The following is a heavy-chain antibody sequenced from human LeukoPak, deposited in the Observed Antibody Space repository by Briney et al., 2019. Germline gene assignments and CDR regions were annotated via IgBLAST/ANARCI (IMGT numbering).Heavy chain of an antibody. CDR3: ARDNLGFDY. Sequence: ASVKVSCKASGYTFTRFGILWVRQPPGKGLEWMGWISAYNGNTNYAQKVQGRITMTTDRSTSTAYMELRSLRPDDTAVYYCARDNLGFDYWGQGALVTVS. D-gene: IGHD7-27*01. CDR1: GYTFTRFG. J-gene: IGHJ4*02. V-gene: IGHV1-18*01. CDR2: ISAYNGNT.